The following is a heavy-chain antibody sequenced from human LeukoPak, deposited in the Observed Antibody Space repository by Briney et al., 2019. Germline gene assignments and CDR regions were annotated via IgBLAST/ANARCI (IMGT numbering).Heavy chain of an antibody. CDR2: IYYSGST. CDR3: ARHTVTMVRGISWFDP. D-gene: IGHD3-10*01. J-gene: IGHJ5*02. CDR1: GGSISSSSYY. V-gene: IGHV4-39*01. Sequence: PSETLSLTCTVSGGSISSSSYYWGWIRQPPGKGLEWIGSIYYSGSTYYNPSLKSRVTISVDTSKNPFSLKLSSVTAADTAVYYCARHTVTMVRGISWFDPWGQGTLVTVSS.